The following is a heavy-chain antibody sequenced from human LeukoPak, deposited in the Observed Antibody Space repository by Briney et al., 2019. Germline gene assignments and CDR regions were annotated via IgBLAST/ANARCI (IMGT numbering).Heavy chain of an antibody. V-gene: IGHV1-69*05. J-gene: IGHJ5*01. D-gene: IGHD5-24*01. CDR2: IIPIFYTA. Sequence: SVKDSCKAFGGTFSSYAITWVRPAPGQGLEWMGRIIPIFYTANYAQNFQGRVTIATDESTSTAYMELSSLRSEDTAVYYCARGDGYGYNWFDSWGQGTLVTVSS. CDR3: ARGDGYGYNWFDS. CDR1: GGTFSSYA.